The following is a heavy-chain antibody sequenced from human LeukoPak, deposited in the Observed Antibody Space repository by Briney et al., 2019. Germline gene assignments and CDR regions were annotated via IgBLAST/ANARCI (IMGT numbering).Heavy chain of an antibody. D-gene: IGHD3-10*01. J-gene: IGHJ4*02. V-gene: IGHV4-59*06. Sequence: SETLSLTCTVSGGSISSYYWSWIRQHPGKGLEWIGYIYYSGSTYYNPSLKSRVTISVDTSKNQFSLKLSPVTAADTAVYYCARTYYYGSGSYYNKDVPSYYFDYWGQGTLVTVSS. CDR1: GGSISSYY. CDR2: IYYSGST. CDR3: ARTYYYGSGSYYNKDVPSYYFDY.